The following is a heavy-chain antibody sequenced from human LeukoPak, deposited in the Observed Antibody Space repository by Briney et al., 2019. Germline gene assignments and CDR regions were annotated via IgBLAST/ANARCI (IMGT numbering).Heavy chain of an antibody. CDR2: INTNTGNP. Sequence: ASVKVSCKASGYTFTDYSLHWVRQAPGQGLEWMGWINTNTGNPTYAQGFTGRFVFSLDTSVSTAYLQISSLKADDTAVYYCARERNDCYGSSGCVGDSYMDVWGKGTTVTVSS. D-gene: IGHD3-22*01. CDR3: ARERNDCYGSSGCVGDSYMDV. J-gene: IGHJ6*03. V-gene: IGHV7-4-1*02. CDR1: GYTFTDYS.